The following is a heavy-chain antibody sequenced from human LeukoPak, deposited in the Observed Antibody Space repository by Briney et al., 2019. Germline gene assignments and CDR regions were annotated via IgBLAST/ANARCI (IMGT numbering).Heavy chain of an antibody. CDR2: IRYDGSNK. J-gene: IGHJ6*03. Sequence: GGSLRLSCAASGSTFSSYGMHWVRQAPGKGLEWVAFIRYDGSNKYYADSVKGRFTISRDNSKNTLYLQMNSLRAEDTAVYYCAKDSLSYNYYYYYMDVWGKGTTVTVSS. CDR1: GSTFSSYG. D-gene: IGHD5-18*01. CDR3: AKDSLSYNYYYYYMDV. V-gene: IGHV3-30*02.